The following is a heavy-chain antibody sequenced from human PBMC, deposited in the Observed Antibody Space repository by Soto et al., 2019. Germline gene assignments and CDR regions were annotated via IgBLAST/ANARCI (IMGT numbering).Heavy chain of an antibody. CDR2: ISYDGSNK. D-gene: IGHD4-17*01. V-gene: IGHV3-30*18. CDR1: GFTFSSYG. J-gene: IGHJ1*01. Sequence: QVQLVESGGGVVQPGRSLRLSCAASGFTFSSYGMHWVRQAPGKGLEWVAVISYDGSNKYYADSVKGRFTISRDNSKNTLYLQMSSLRAEDTAVYYCAKVRDGDTAEYFQHWGQGTLVTVSS. CDR3: AKVRDGDTAEYFQH.